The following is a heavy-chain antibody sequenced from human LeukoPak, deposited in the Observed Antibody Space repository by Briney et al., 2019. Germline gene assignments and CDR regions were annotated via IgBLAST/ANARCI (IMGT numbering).Heavy chain of an antibody. V-gene: IGHV4-59*08. J-gene: IGHJ4*02. CDR1: GGSISSYY. CDR2: IYDSGST. Sequence: SETLSLTCTVSGGSISSYYWSWIRQPPGKGLEWIGYIYDSGSTNYNPSLKSRVTISEDTPKNQFSLKLRSVTAADTAVYYCARPGKNNWYYFEYWGQGTLVTVS. CDR3: ARPGKNNWYYFEY. D-gene: IGHD1-20*01.